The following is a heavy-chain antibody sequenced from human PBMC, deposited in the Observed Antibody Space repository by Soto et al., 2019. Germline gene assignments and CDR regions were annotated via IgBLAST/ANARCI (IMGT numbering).Heavy chain of an antibody. CDR1: GYNFNTFD. CDR3: AGGNFRY. Sequence: ASVKVSCKASGYNFNTFDIYWVRQATGHGLGWMGWMNPNSGNTGYAQELRGRVTMTRNTSNTTAYMELTSLTSDDTGVYYWAGGNFRYWGQGTLVTVSS. J-gene: IGHJ4*02. CDR2: MNPNSGNT. V-gene: IGHV1-8*02.